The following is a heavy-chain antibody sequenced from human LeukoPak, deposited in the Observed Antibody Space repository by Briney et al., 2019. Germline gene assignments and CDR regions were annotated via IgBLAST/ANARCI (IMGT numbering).Heavy chain of an antibody. Sequence: PGGSLRLSCAASGFTFNSYAMNWVRQAPGKGLEWVSGISAGGDGTFYADPVKGRFTISRDNSKNTLYLQMNSLRAEDTAQYFCAKSLLTTATGTGRAFDIWGQGTMVTVSS. CDR1: GFTFNSYA. CDR2: ISAGGDGT. CDR3: AKSLLTTATGTGRAFDI. J-gene: IGHJ3*02. D-gene: IGHD1-1*01. V-gene: IGHV3-23*01.